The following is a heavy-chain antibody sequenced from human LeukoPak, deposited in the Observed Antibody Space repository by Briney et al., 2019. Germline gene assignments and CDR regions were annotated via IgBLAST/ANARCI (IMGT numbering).Heavy chain of an antibody. CDR2: INTNTGNP. J-gene: IGHJ3*02. V-gene: IGHV7-4-1*02. D-gene: IGHD1-14*01. Sequence: ASVKVSRKASGYTFTSYAMNWVRQAPGQGLEWMGWINTNTGNPTYAQGFTGRFVFSLDTSVSTAYLQISSLKVEDTAVYYCARDPGTKTTRGAFDIWGQGTMVTVSS. CDR3: ARDPGTKTTRGAFDI. CDR1: GYTFTSYA.